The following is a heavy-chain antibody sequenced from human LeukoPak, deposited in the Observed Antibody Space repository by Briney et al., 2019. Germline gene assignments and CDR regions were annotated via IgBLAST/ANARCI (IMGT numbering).Heavy chain of an antibody. CDR2: ISGSGGST. J-gene: IGHJ4*02. CDR3: AKAPTVGSGSYRNRAGFDY. Sequence: PGGSLRLSCAASGFTFSSYAMSWVRQAPGKGLEWVSAISGSGGSTYYADSVKGRFTISRDNSKNTLYLQMNSLRAEDTAVYYCAKAPTVGSGSYRNRAGFDYWGQGTLFTVSS. CDR1: GFTFSSYA. V-gene: IGHV3-23*01. D-gene: IGHD3-10*01.